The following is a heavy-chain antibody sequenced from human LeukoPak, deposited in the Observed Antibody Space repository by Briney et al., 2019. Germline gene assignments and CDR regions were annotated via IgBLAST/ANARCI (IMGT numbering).Heavy chain of an antibody. V-gene: IGHV1-46*01. CDR1: GYTFTSYY. Sequence: ASVKVSCKASGYTFTSYYMHWVRQAPGQGLEWMGYIIPSADSTTCAQKFQGRVTMTTDTSTSTVYMELSSLTSDDTAVYYCARTLSDSGLSYWGQGTLVTVSS. J-gene: IGHJ4*02. D-gene: IGHD3-10*01. CDR3: ARTLSDSGLSY. CDR2: IIPSADST.